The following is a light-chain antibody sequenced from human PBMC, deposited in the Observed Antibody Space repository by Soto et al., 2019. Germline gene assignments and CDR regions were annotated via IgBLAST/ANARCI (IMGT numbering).Light chain of an antibody. Sequence: QSALTQPASVSGSPGQSITISCTGTSSDVGGYNYVSWHQQHPGKAPKLIIYEVSNRPSGVSNRFSGSKSGNTASLTISGLQAEDEADYYCSSYTGSSTVVFGGGTQLTVL. J-gene: IGLJ2*01. CDR1: SSDVGGYNY. V-gene: IGLV2-14*01. CDR3: SSYTGSSTVV. CDR2: EVS.